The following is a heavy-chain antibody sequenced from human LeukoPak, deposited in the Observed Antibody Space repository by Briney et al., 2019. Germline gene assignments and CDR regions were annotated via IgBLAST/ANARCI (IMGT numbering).Heavy chain of an antibody. CDR1: AYSFTTYW. V-gene: IGHV5-51*01. Sequence: GESLKISCKGSAYSFTTYWIGWVRQMPGKGLEWMGIIYPGDSDTRYSPSFQGQVTISADKSISTAYLQWSSLKASDTAMYYCARQYCSGAKCYDAFDIWGQGTMVTVSS. CDR2: IYPGDSDT. D-gene: IGHD2-15*01. CDR3: ARQYCSGAKCYDAFDI. J-gene: IGHJ3*02.